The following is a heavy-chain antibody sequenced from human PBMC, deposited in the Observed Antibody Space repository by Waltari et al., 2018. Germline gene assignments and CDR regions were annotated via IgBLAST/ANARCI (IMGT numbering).Heavy chain of an antibody. J-gene: IGHJ4*02. CDR3: AGNCSGGSCHDY. CDR1: GFIFSTYA. D-gene: IGHD2-15*01. CDR2: ISGSGGST. Sequence: EVQLLESGGGLVQPGGSLTLSCAASGFIFSTYAMSWVRQAPGKGLEWVSAISGSGGSTYYAGSVKGRFTISRDNSNSTLYLQMNSLRAEDTAVYYCAGNCSGGSCHDYWGQGTLVTVSS. V-gene: IGHV3-23*01.